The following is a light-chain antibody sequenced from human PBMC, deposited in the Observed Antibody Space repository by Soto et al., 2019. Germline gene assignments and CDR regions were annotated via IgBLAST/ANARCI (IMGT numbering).Light chain of an antibody. V-gene: IGLV1-40*01. CDR2: DNS. Sequence: QSVLTQPPSVSGAPGQRVTISCTGSSSNIGAGYDLHWYQQLPGTAPKLLIYDNSNRPSGVPDRFSGSKSGTSASLAIAGLQAEDEADYYCQCYDSSLSAYVFGTGTKVTVL. CDR3: QCYDSSLSAYV. J-gene: IGLJ1*01. CDR1: SSNIGAGYD.